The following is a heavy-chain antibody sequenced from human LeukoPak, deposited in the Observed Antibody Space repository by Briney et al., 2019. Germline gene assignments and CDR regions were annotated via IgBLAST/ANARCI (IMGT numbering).Heavy chain of an antibody. CDR3: ARSGSGAFDI. CDR1: GFTFSSYG. V-gene: IGHV3-23*01. D-gene: IGHD3-10*01. Sequence: GGSLRLSCAASGFTFSSYGMSWVRQAPGKGLEWVSAISGSGGSTYYADSVKGRFTISRDNSKNALYLQMNSLRAEDTAVYYCARSGSGAFDIWGQGTMVTVSS. CDR2: ISGSGGST. J-gene: IGHJ3*02.